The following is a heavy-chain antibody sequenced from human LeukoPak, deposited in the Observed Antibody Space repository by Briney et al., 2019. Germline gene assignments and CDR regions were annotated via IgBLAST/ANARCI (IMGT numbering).Heavy chain of an antibody. J-gene: IGHJ4*02. CDR1: GFTVSSKY. CDR2: IYSGGST. V-gene: IGHV3-53*01. D-gene: IGHD6-19*01. CDR3: AREGTSSGWYPFDY. Sequence: GGSLRLSCAPSGFTVSSKYMSWVRQAPGKGLEWVSVIYSGGSTYYADSVKGRFTISRDNSKNTLYLQMNSLRAEDTAVYYCAREGTSSGWYPFDYWGQGTLVTVSS.